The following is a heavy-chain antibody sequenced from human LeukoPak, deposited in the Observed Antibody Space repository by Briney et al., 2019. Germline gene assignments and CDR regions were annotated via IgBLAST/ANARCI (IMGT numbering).Heavy chain of an antibody. J-gene: IGHJ6*02. CDR2: TYYRSKWYY. CDR1: GDSVSINTAA. V-gene: IGHV6-1*01. D-gene: IGHD2-15*01. CDR3: ARDPGYYYAMDV. Sequence: SPTLSLTYAISGDSVSINTAAWNRVRQSPSRGLEWLGRTYYRSKWYYDYATSVSSRIAINPDTSKNLFSLQLNSVTPEDTAVYYCARDPGYYYAMDVWGQGTTVTVSS.